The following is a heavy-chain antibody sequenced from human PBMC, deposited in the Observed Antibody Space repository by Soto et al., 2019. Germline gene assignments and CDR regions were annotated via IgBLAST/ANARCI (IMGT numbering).Heavy chain of an antibody. V-gene: IGHV3-23*01. CDR1: GFTFSSSA. CDR2: IGTSGDT. CDR3: AKGGLSTTGLDY. Sequence: GGSLRLSCEASGFTFSSSAMTWVRQAPGLGLEWVSFIGTSGDTYYADSVEGRLSISRDNSKNTLFLQMSSLRAEDTAVYRCAKGGLSTTGLDYWGQGALVTVSS. D-gene: IGHD1-1*01. J-gene: IGHJ4*02.